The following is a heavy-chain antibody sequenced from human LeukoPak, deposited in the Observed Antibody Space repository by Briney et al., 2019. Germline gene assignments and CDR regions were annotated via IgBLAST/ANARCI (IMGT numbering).Heavy chain of an antibody. D-gene: IGHD3-3*01. CDR3: TRDLRSGYFDY. CDR1: AFTFSNYG. V-gene: IGHV3-33*01. CDR2: IWYDGSNK. J-gene: IGHJ4*02. Sequence: GGSLRLSCAASAFTFSNYGMHWVRQAPGKGLEWVAVIWYDGSNKYYADSVKGRFTISRDNSKNTLNLQMDSLRVEDTAIYYCTRDLRSGYFDYWGQGTLVTVSS.